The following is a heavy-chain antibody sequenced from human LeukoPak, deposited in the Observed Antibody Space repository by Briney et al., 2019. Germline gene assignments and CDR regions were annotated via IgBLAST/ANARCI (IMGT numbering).Heavy chain of an antibody. CDR2: IYYSGST. V-gene: IGHV4-59*01. Sequence: SETLSLTCTVSGGSISSYYWSWIRQPPGKGLEWIGYIYYSGSTNYNPSLKSRVTISVGTSKNQFSLKLSSVTAADTAVYYCARSAAIIPDYWGQGTLVTVSS. CDR3: ARSAAIIPDY. D-gene: IGHD2-2*02. J-gene: IGHJ4*02. CDR1: GGSISSYY.